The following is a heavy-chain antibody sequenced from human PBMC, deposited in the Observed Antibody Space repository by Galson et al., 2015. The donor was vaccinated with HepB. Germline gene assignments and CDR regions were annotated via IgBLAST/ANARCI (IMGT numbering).Heavy chain of an antibody. CDR1: GFTFSTYA. J-gene: IGHJ4*02. Sequence: SLRLSCAASGFTFSTYAMTWVRQAPGKGLEWVSTLSGSGTSTSYADSVKGRFTISRDNSKNTLYLQMSSLRAEDTAVYYCAKWGGRGNGDFLGPFDDWGQGTLVTVSS. CDR3: AKWGGRGNGDFLGPFDD. D-gene: IGHD4-17*01. CDR2: LSGSGTST. V-gene: IGHV3-23*01.